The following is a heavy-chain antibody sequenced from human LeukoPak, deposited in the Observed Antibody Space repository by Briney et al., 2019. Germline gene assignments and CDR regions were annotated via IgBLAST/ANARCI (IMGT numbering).Heavy chain of an antibody. CDR1: GFTFSSYG. Sequence: PGRSLRLSCAASGFTFSSYGMHWVRQAPGKGLEWVAVISYDGSNKYYVDSVKGRFTISRDNAKNSLYLQMNSLRAEDTAVYYCARERYGDYVSWGQGTLVTVSS. J-gene: IGHJ5*02. CDR3: ARERYGDYVS. D-gene: IGHD4-17*01. CDR2: ISYDGSNK. V-gene: IGHV3-30*03.